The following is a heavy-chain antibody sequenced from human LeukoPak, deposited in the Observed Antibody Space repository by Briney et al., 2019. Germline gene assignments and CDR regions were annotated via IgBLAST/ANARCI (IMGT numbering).Heavy chain of an antibody. D-gene: IGHD3-10*01. CDR2: ISGSGVST. V-gene: IGHV3-23*01. CDR1: GFAFSSYA. CDR3: AKDRPAHYYGSGSYYIADYFDY. J-gene: IGHJ4*02. Sequence: GGSLRLSCAASGFAFSSYAMSWVRQAPGKGLEWVSTISGSGVSTYYADSVKGRFTISRDNSKNTLYLQMNSLRVDDTAMHYCAKDRPAHYYGSGSYYIADYFDYWGQGTLVTVSS.